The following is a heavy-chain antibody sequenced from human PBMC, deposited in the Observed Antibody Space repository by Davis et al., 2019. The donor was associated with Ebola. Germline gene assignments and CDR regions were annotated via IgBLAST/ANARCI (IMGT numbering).Heavy chain of an antibody. CDR2: INHSGST. V-gene: IGHV4-34*01. D-gene: IGHD2-15*01. Sequence: SETLSLTCAVYGGSFSGYYWSWIRQPPGKGLEWIGEINHSGSTNYNPSLKSRVTISVDTSKNQFSLELSSVTAADTAVYYCARLRGSCHRAFYYYGMDVWGQGTTVTVSS. CDR3: ARLRGSCHRAFYYYGMDV. J-gene: IGHJ6*02. CDR1: GGSFSGYY.